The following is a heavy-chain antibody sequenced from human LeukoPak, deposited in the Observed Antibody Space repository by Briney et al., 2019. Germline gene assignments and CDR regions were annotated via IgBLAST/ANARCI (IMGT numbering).Heavy chain of an antibody. D-gene: IGHD4-17*01. V-gene: IGHV1-46*01. CDR3: ARDPNDYGDYDGF. CDR1: GYTFTSYY. J-gene: IGHJ4*02. CDR2: INPSGGST. Sequence: ASVKVSCKASGYTFTSYYMHWVRQAPGQGLEWMGIINPSGGSTSYAQKFQGRVTMTRDTSTSTVCMELSSLRSEDTAVYYCARDPNDYGDYDGFWGQGTLVTVSS.